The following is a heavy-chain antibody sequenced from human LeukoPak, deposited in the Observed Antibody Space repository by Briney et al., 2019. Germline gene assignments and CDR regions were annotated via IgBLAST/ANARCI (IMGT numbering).Heavy chain of an antibody. CDR3: ASPGITGTPLNY. Sequence: SVKVSCKASGGTFSSYAISWVRQVPGQGLEWMGGIIPIFSTANYAQNFQGRVTITADESTNTAYMELSSLRSEDTAVYYCASPGITGTPLNYWGQGTLVTVSS. CDR2: IIPIFSTA. CDR1: GGTFSSYA. V-gene: IGHV1-69*13. J-gene: IGHJ4*02. D-gene: IGHD1-7*01.